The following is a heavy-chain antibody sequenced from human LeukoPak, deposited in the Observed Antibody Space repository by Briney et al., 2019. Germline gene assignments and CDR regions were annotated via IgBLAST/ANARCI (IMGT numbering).Heavy chain of an antibody. V-gene: IGHV3-30*03. CDR1: GFTFSNYG. J-gene: IGHJ4*02. CDR2: ISNDGSNK. D-gene: IGHD2-2*01. CDR3: ARDRSSTIHRGGVFDY. Sequence: GGSLRLSCAASGFTFSNYGMHWVRQAPGKGLEWLAIISNDGSNKYYADSVKGRFTISRDNSKNTLYLQMNSLRAEDTAVYYCARDRSSTIHRGGVFDYWGQGTLVTVSS.